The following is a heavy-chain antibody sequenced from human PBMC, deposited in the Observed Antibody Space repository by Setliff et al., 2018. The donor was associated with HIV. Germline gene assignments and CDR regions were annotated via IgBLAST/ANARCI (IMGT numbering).Heavy chain of an antibody. CDR2: IYHSGST. Sequence: PSETLSLTCAVSGYSISSGYYWGWIRQPPGKGLEWIGSIYHSGSTYYNPSLKSRVTISLDTSKNLFSLKLSSVTAADTAVYYCARDIQAAGTGWFDPWGQGTLVTVSS. V-gene: IGHV4-38-2*02. CDR3: ARDIQAAGTGWFDP. D-gene: IGHD6-13*01. J-gene: IGHJ5*02. CDR1: GYSISSGYY.